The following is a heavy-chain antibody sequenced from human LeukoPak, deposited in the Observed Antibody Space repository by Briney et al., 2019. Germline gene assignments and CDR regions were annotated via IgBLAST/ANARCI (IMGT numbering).Heavy chain of an antibody. J-gene: IGHJ4*02. D-gene: IGHD3-3*02. CDR2: IYPGDSDT. CDR3: ARQSFSPFDY. CDR1: GYIFTSYW. Sequence: GASLQISCKGSGYIFTSYWIGWVRPLPGKGLEWMGIIYPGDSDTRYSPSFQGQVTISADKSISTAYLQWSSLKASDTAMYYCARQSFSPFDYWGQGTLVTVSS. V-gene: IGHV5-51*01.